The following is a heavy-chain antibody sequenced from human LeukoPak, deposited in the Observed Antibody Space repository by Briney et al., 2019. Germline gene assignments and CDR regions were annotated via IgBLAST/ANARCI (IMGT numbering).Heavy chain of an antibody. CDR2: LYYSGNT. CDR1: GGSISSYY. CDR3: AKSPITIFGVVPLPQYFFDY. J-gene: IGHJ4*02. Sequence: SETLSLTCNVSGGSISSYYWSWIRQPPGKGLGWIGYLYYSGNTNYNPSLKSRVTLSIDTSKSQFSLKLSSVTAADTAVYYCAKSPITIFGVVPLPQYFFDYWGQGTLVTVSS. V-gene: IGHV4-59*01. D-gene: IGHD3-3*01.